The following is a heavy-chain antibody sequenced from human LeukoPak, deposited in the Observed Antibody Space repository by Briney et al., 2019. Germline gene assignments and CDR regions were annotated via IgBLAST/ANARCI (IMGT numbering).Heavy chain of an antibody. Sequence: SETLSLTCTVSGDSITNYYWSWIRQSPGKGLEWIAYIYYSGTTNYNPSLNSRVTISVDTSNNQFSLKLRSVTAADTAVYYCARTRTRNNYGEYYFDYWGQGTLVTVSS. CDR2: IYYSGTT. CDR3: ARTRTRNNYGEYYFDY. D-gene: IGHD5-24*01. V-gene: IGHV4-59*01. CDR1: GDSITNYY. J-gene: IGHJ4*02.